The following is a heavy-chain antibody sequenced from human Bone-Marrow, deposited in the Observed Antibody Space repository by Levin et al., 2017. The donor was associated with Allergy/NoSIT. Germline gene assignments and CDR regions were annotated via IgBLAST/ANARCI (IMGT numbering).Heavy chain of an antibody. J-gene: IGHJ5*02. D-gene: IGHD3-16*01. V-gene: IGHV3-23*01. Sequence: QTGGSLRLSCVASGFRFSGYAISWVRQAPGKGLEWVSSISGAATATWYADSLKGRSTISRDASKNTVYLQINDLRADDTGLYHCVKANVAAGRPVFGWFDPWGQGTLVTVSS. CDR3: VKANVAAGRPVFGWFDP. CDR2: ISGAATAT. CDR1: GFRFSGYA.